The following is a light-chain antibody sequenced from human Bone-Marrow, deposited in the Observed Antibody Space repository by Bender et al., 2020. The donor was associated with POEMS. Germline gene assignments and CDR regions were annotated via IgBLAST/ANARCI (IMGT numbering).Light chain of an antibody. J-gene: IGLJ1*01. CDR3: CSYAGRSTYV. V-gene: IGLV2-23*01. CDR1: SNDVGSYNI. CDR2: DCS. Sequence: QSALTQPASVSGSPGQSITISCTGTSNDVGSYNILSWYQQHPGKAHQLMLYDCSKPPAGTSNRFCGSKSVSAASLTISGLRGEDAADYYCCSYAGRSTYVFGPGTKVTVL.